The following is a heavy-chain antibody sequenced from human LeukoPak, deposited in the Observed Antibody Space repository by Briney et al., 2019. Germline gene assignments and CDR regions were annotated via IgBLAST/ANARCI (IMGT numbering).Heavy chain of an antibody. CDR1: GYTFTSYA. CDR3: AGSLKDYMDV. Sequence: ASVKVPCKASGYTFTSYAMHWVRQAPGQRLEWMGWINAGNGNTKYSQEFQGRVTITRDTSASTAYMELSSLRSEDMAVYYCAGSLKDYMDVWGKGTTVTISS. J-gene: IGHJ6*03. V-gene: IGHV1-3*03. CDR2: INAGNGNT.